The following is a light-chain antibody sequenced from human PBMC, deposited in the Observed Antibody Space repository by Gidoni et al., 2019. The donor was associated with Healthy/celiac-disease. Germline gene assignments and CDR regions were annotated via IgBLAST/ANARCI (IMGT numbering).Light chain of an antibody. CDR2: AAS. V-gene: IGKV1-8*01. CDR3: QQYYSYPYT. J-gene: IGKJ2*01. Sequence: AIRMTQSPSSLSASTGDRVTITCRSSQGISSYLAWYQQKPGKAPKHLVYAASTLQSGVPSRFSGSGSGTDFTLTISCLQSEDFATYYYQQYYSYPYTFXXXTKLEIK. CDR1: QGISSY.